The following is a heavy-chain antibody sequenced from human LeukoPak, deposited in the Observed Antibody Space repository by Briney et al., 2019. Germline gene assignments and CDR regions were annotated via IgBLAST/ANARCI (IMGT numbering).Heavy chain of an antibody. CDR2: ISSSGTT. D-gene: IGHD3-22*01. Sequence: SETLSLTCTVSGDSISSGDYYWSWLRQPAGKGLEWVGRISSSGTTNYNPSLKSRVTISVDTSKNQFSLKLSSVTAADTAVYFCARGPYSYDSSGAFDLWGQGTMVTVSS. CDR3: ARGPYSYDSSGAFDL. CDR1: GDSISSGDYY. J-gene: IGHJ3*01. V-gene: IGHV4-61*02.